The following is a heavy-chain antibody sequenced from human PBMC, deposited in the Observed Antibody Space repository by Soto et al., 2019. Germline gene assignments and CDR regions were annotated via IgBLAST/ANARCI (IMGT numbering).Heavy chain of an antibody. D-gene: IGHD2-15*01. V-gene: IGHV3-48*03. CDR1: GLTFSSYE. CDR3: ARTVCGGSCYSRYYYYGMDV. Sequence: GGSLSLSCAASGLTFSSYEMNWVRQAPGKGLEWVSYISSSGSTIYYADSVKGRFTISRDNAKNSLYLQMNSLRAEDTAVYYCARTVCGGSCYSRYYYYGMDVWGQGTTVTVS. CDR2: ISSSGSTI. J-gene: IGHJ6*02.